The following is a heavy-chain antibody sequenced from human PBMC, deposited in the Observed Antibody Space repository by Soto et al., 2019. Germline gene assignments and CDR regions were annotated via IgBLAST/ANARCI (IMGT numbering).Heavy chain of an antibody. V-gene: IGHV3-23*01. CDR2: ISGSGGST. D-gene: IGHD3-9*01. J-gene: IGHJ4*02. CDR3: AKGPPHRSDYDILTGYYFGDPTYYDSKYYFEY. Sequence: PGGSLRLSCAASGFTFSSYAMSWVRQAPGKGLEWVSAISGSGGSTYYADSVKGRFTISRDNSKNTLYLQMNSLRAEDTAVYYCAKGPPHRSDYDILTGYYFGDPTYYDSKYYFEYWGQGTLVTVSS. CDR1: GFTFSSYA.